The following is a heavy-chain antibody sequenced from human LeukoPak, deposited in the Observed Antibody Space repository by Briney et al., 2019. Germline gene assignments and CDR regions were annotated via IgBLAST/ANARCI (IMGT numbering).Heavy chain of an antibody. Sequence: IPSETLSLTCSVSGVSVSSPTYYWSWIRQHPGKGLEWIGHIYSTGSRYYNPSLESRVSFSFDTSKNQFSLKMSSMTAADTAVYYCARGLEYSYYLDVWGKGTTVTVSS. CDR3: ARGLEYSYYLDV. D-gene: IGHD3/OR15-3a*01. CDR1: GVSVSSPTYY. V-gene: IGHV4-31*03. CDR2: IYSTGSR. J-gene: IGHJ6*03.